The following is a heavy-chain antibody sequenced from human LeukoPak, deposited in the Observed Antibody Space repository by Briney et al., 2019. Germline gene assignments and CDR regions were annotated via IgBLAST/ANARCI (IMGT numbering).Heavy chain of an antibody. Sequence: GGSLRLSCAASGFTFSSYEMNWVRQPPGKGLEWVSYISSSGSTIYYADSVKGRFTISRDNAKNSLYLQMNSLRAEDTAVYYCARGNNWNASVLDYWGQGTLVTVSS. CDR3: ARGNNWNASVLDY. CDR2: ISSSGSTI. D-gene: IGHD1-1*01. CDR1: GFTFSSYE. V-gene: IGHV3-48*03. J-gene: IGHJ4*02.